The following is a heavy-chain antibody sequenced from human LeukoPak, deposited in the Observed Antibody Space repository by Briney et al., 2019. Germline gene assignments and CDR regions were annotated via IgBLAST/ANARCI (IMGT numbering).Heavy chain of an antibody. CDR2: IYYSGST. CDR3: ARVRASRRIDP. Sequence: SETLSLTCTVSGGSVSSGSYYWSWIRQPPGKGLEWIGYIYYSGSTNYNPSLKSRVTISVDTSKNQFSLKLSSVTAADTAVYYCARVRASRRIDPWGQGTLVTVSS. CDR1: GGSVSSGSYY. V-gene: IGHV4-61*01. J-gene: IGHJ5*02.